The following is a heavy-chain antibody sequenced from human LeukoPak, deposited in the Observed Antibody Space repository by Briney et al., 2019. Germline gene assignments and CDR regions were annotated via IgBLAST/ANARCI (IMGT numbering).Heavy chain of an antibody. CDR2: ITVNGGDI. CDR3: AKDQNGAYVGAFAS. J-gene: IGHJ3*02. CDR1: TFAINIYA. Sequence: GGSLRLSCTPSTFAINIYAMTWVRQAPGKGLEWVSSITVNGGDIYYADSVRGRFTISRDNSKNTLYLQMNSLRAEDTAVYYCAKDQNGAYVGAFASWDQGTMVTV. V-gene: IGHV3-23*01. D-gene: IGHD1-26*01.